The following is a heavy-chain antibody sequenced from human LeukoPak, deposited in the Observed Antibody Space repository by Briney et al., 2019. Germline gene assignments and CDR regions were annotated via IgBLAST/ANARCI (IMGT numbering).Heavy chain of an antibody. Sequence: PGGSLRLSLAASGLPFSTFWVNSVRQAPGKGLEWVATINQDGSKENYLDSVKARFPISRHNANNSGCLQMYSLRVEDTGIYFCPRNARGAGAYWGQRTVVTVSS. CDR3: PRNARGAGAY. D-gene: IGHD6-19*01. CDR1: GLPFSTFW. J-gene: IGHJ4*02. V-gene: IGHV3-7*01. CDR2: INQDGSKE.